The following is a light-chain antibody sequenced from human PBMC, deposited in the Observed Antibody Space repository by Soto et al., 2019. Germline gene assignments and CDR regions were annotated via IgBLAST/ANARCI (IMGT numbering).Light chain of an antibody. CDR1: SSNIGRNY. CDR2: RDN. Sequence: QSVLTQPPSASATPGQRVTISCSGSSSNIGRNYVYWYQQLPGTAPKLLIYRDNQRPSGVPDRFSGSKSGTSASLAISGLRSEDEADYYCVAWDDSLSGVVFGGGTQLTVL. J-gene: IGLJ2*01. V-gene: IGLV1-47*01. CDR3: VAWDDSLSGVV.